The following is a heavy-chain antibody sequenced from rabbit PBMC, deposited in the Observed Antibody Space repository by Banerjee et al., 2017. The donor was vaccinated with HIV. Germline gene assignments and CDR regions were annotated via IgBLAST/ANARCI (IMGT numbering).Heavy chain of an antibody. CDR1: GFDASSFG. Sequence: QEQLVESGGGLVQPGGSLTLSCKASGFDASSFGSSWVRQAPGKGLEWIGYIDPGFGSTNYASWVNGRFTISSDNAQNTLYLQLTSLTAADTATYFCVRDFGMTIPFKLWGPGTLITVS. CDR2: IDPGFGST. CDR3: VRDFGMTIPFKL. V-gene: IGHV1S47*01. D-gene: IGHD2-1*01. J-gene: IGHJ4*01.